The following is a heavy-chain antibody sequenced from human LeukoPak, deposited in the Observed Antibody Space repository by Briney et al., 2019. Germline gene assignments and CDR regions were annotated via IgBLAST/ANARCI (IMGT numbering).Heavy chain of an antibody. D-gene: IGHD3-10*01. Sequence: GGSLRLSCAASGFTFSSYAMSWVRQAPGKGLEWVSALSGSGGSTYYANSVKGRFTISRDNSKNTLFLQMNSLRAEDTAVYYCAKSQSYYSSGSYYNFWGQGTLVTVSS. V-gene: IGHV3-23*01. CDR3: AKSQSYYSSGSYYNF. CDR2: LSGSGGST. CDR1: GFTFSSYA. J-gene: IGHJ4*02.